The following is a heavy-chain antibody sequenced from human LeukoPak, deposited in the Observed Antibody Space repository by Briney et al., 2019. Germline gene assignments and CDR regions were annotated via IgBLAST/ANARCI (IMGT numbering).Heavy chain of an antibody. Sequence: GGSLRLSCAASGFTFRSFGMHWVRQAPGQGLEWVSFIRSDGRATDYADSVKGRLTISRDNSRNTLYVQMNSLRDEDTAIYYCAKDRDGGNFYFDYWGQGILVTVSS. CDR2: IRSDGRAT. D-gene: IGHD4-23*01. J-gene: IGHJ4*02. CDR1: GFTFRSFG. V-gene: IGHV3-30*02. CDR3: AKDRDGGNFYFDY.